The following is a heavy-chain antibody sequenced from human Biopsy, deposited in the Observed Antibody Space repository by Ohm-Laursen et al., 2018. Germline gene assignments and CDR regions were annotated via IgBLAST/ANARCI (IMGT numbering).Heavy chain of an antibody. Sequence: SSVKVSCKAPGGTFSNYGVNWVRQAPGQGLEWLGGNIPILGTGNYAQKFQDRVTVAADTSTSTATMEQRSLRSDDTAVYYCATKLTGYFHHWGQGTLVIASS. CDR2: NIPILGTG. CDR3: ATKLTGYFHH. V-gene: IGHV1-69*06. CDR1: GGTFSNYG. J-gene: IGHJ1*01. D-gene: IGHD3-9*01.